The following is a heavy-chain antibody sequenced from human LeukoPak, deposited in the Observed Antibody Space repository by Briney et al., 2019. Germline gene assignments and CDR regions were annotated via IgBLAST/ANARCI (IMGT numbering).Heavy chain of an antibody. CDR2: IYYSGST. Sequence: PSETLSLTCAVSGGSISSGGYSWSWIRQPPGKGLEWIGYIYYSGSTYYNPSLKSRVTISVDTSKNQFSLKLSSVTAADTAVYYCARYTTVTPGDYWGQGTLVTVSS. D-gene: IGHD4-17*01. CDR3: ARYTTVTPGDY. V-gene: IGHV4-30-4*07. J-gene: IGHJ4*02. CDR1: GGSISSGGYS.